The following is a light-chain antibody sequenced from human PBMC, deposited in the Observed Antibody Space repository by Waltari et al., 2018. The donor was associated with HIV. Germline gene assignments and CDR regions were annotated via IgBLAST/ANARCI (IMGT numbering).Light chain of an antibody. J-gene: IGLJ3*02. CDR2: END. V-gene: IGLV1-51*02. CDR1: SSNIGYNS. CDR3: QVWDSDLNAVV. Sequence: QSVLTQPPSVSAAPGQRVTVSCSGSSSNIGYNSVSWYQHLPGAAPKLLISENDQRPSAIPDRFSASKSDTSATLGISGPQTGDEADYYCQVWDSDLNAVVFGGGTRVTVL.